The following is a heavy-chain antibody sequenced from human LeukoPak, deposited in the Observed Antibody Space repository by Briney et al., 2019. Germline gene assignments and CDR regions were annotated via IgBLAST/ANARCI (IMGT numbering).Heavy chain of an antibody. V-gene: IGHV3-30*02. CDR2: IRYDGSNK. D-gene: IGHD2-2*01. CDR1: GFTFSSYG. Sequence: PGGSLRLSCAASGFTFSSYGMHWVRQAPGKGLEWVAFIRYDGSNKYYADSVKGRFTISRDNSKNTLYLQMNSLRAEDTAVYYCAKDPDIVVLRGFDPWGKGTTVTVSS. CDR3: AKDPDIVVLRGFDP. J-gene: IGHJ6*04.